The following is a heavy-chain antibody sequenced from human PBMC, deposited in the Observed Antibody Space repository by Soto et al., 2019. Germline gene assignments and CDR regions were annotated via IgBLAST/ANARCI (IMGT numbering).Heavy chain of an antibody. J-gene: IGHJ4*02. V-gene: IGHV4-4*07. CDR2: IHISGTT. Sequence: QVHLQESGPGLVKPSETLSLPCTVSGGSMNAHFWSWLRQSAGKGLEWIGHIHISGTTTYNPSLKSRVTMSIDPPKNQLSLKLSSVTAADTAVYYCARINRGSPDFWGQGTLVTVSS. CDR1: GGSMNAHF. CDR3: ARINRGSPDF. D-gene: IGHD3-10*01.